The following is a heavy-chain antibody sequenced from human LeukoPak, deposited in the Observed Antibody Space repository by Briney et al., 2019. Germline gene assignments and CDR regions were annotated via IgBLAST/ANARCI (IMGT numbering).Heavy chain of an antibody. D-gene: IGHD6-13*01. CDR3: AKETGSSWPDIDY. CDR2: ISYDGSNK. Sequence: GGSLRLSCAASGFTFSSYGMHWVRQAPGKGLEWVAVISYDGSNKYYADSVKGRFTISRDNSKNTLYLQMNSLRAEDTAVYYCAKETGSSWPDIDYWGQGTLVTVSS. CDR1: GFTFSSYG. J-gene: IGHJ4*02. V-gene: IGHV3-30*18.